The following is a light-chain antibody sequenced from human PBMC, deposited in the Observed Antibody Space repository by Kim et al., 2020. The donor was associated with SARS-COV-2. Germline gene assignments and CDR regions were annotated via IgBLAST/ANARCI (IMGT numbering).Light chain of an antibody. CDR3: AAWDVSLSAWV. J-gene: IGLJ3*02. CDR1: NNNSGKRG. CDR2: RNN. Sequence: DPLNSPWNNNNSGKRGETWLQHHQGHPPKLLSYRNNNRPSGITERFSTSRSGYTASLTITGLQPEDEADYYCAAWDVSLSAWVFGGGTQLTVL. V-gene: IGLV10-54*04.